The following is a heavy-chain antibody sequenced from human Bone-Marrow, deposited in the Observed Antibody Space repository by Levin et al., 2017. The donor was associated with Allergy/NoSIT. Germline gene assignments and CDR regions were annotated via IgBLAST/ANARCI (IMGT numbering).Heavy chain of an antibody. D-gene: IGHD3-10*01. CDR3: ARESTGMSFDP. CDR1: GFVVSRSH. J-gene: IGHJ5*02. Sequence: LSLTCAGSGFVVSRSHMGWVRQAPGKGLEWISFLYADGTTHYAASVKGRFTISRDTSMNTLHLQMNSLRAGDTAVYYCARESTGMSFDPWGQGSLVTVTS. V-gene: IGHV3-53*01. CDR2: LYADGTT.